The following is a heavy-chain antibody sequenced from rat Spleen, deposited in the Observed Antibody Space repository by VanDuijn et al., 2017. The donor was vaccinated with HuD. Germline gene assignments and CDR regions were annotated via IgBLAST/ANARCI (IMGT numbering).Heavy chain of an antibody. Sequence: EVQLVESGGGLVQPGRSLKLSCAGSGFTFTYYGMAWVRQAPTKGLEWVATISYDGSATYYRDSVRGRFTISRDNAKSTLYLQMISLRSEDTATYYCTREETLYWYFDFWGPGTMVTVSS. CDR2: ISYDGSAT. D-gene: IGHD3-4*01. V-gene: IGHV5-29*01. CDR1: GFTFTYYG. CDR3: TREETLYWYFDF. J-gene: IGHJ1*01.